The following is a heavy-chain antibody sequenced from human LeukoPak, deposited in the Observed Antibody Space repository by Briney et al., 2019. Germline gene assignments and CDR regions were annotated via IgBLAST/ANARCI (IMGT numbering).Heavy chain of an antibody. CDR3: ARGAYYGSPKTVAA. CDR1: GYTFADYY. V-gene: IGHV1-2*02. Sequence: ASVKVSCMASGYTFADYYMNWVRQAPGQGLEWMGWINPDNGGTNYAQKFRGRVIMTRDKSITSVYMELSGLRSDDTAIYYCARGAYYGSPKTVAAWGQGTLVTVSS. J-gene: IGHJ5*02. CDR2: INPDNGGT. D-gene: IGHD3-10*01.